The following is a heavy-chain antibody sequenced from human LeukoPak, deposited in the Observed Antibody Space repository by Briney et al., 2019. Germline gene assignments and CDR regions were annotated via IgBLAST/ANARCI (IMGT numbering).Heavy chain of an antibody. J-gene: IGHJ4*02. CDR3: ARGARYCSSTSCYGGEDY. CDR2: MNPNSGNT. V-gene: IGHV1-8*01. Sequence: ASVKVSCKASGYTFTSYDINRVRQATGQGLEWMGWMNPNSGNTGYAQKFQGRVTMTRNTSISTAHMELSSLRSEDTAVYYCARGARYCSSTSCYGGEDYWGQGTLVTVSS. D-gene: IGHD2-2*01. CDR1: GYTFTSYD.